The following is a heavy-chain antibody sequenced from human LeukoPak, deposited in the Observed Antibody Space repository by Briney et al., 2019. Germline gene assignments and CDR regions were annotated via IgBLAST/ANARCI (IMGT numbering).Heavy chain of an antibody. J-gene: IGHJ3*02. CDR1: GGSFSADYWSYY. V-gene: IGHV4-34*01. Sequence: SETLSLTCAVYGGSFSADYWSYYWSWIRQPPGKGLEWIGEINHSGSTNYNPSLKSRVTISVDTSKNQFSLKLSSVTAADTAVYYCARFNAGRRSDRFVVVPADRALADAFDILGQGTMVTVSS. CDR2: INHSGST. CDR3: ARFNAGRRSDRFVVVPADRALADAFDI. D-gene: IGHD2-2*01.